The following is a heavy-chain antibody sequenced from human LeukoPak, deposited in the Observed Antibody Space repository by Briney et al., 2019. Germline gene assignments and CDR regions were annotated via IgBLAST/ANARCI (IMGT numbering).Heavy chain of an antibody. CDR3: ARYNDIAVGDSFDV. V-gene: IGHV3-7*01. D-gene: IGHD2-15*01. J-gene: IGHJ3*01. Sequence: GESLKISCAASGFSFNREWMVWVRQAPGKGLEWVSTIRYDGGQTMYLDSVRGRFTISRDNARSSLYLQMNSLRVEDTAVYYCARYNDIAVGDSFDVWGQGTKVTVSS. CDR2: IRYDGGQT. CDR1: GFSFNREW.